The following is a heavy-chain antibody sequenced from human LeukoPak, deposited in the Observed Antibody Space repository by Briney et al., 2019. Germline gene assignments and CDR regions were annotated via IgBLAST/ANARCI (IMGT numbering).Heavy chain of an antibody. Sequence: GGSLRLSCAASGFIFHDYTMHWVRQAPGKGLEWVSSISSSSSYIYYADSVKGRFTISRDNAKNSLYLQMNSLRAEDTAVYYCARVAAAVMDVWGKGTTVTVSS. CDR2: ISSSSSYI. CDR3: ARVAAAVMDV. J-gene: IGHJ6*03. V-gene: IGHV3-21*01. CDR1: GFIFHDYT. D-gene: IGHD6-13*01.